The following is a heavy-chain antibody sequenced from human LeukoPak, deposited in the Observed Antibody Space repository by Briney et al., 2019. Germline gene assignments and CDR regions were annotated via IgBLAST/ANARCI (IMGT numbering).Heavy chain of an antibody. Sequence: GGPLRLSCAASGFTFSSYGMHWVRQAPGKGLEWVAFIRYDGSNKYYADSVKGRFTISRDNSKNTLYLQMNSLRAEDTAVYYCAKDSGITMVRVEDYWGQGTLVTVSS. CDR2: IRYDGSNK. CDR1: GFTFSSYG. CDR3: AKDSGITMVRVEDY. J-gene: IGHJ4*02. D-gene: IGHD3-10*01. V-gene: IGHV3-30*02.